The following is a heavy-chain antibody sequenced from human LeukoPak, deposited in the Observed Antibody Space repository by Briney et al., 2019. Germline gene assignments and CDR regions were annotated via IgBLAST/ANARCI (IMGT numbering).Heavy chain of an antibody. CDR3: ASNVYDYVWGSYRPLYYFDY. J-gene: IGHJ4*02. CDR1: GVTFDDYA. V-gene: IGHV3-20*04. D-gene: IGHD3-16*02. CDR2: IIRICGTT. Sequence: PGGSLRLSCTASGVTFDDYAMSWVRQAPGQGLEWMSGIIRICGTTDYADTVQGRFTISTDKATNSAYMEMNSLRAEDTALYYCASNVYDYVWGSYRPLYYFDYWGQGTLVTVSS.